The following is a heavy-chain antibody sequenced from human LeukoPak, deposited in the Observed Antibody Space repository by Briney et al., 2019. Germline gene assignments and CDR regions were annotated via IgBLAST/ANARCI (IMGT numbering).Heavy chain of an antibody. CDR2: FYPDDSDT. CDR3: ARATTGTRTIDY. CDR1: AYSFSSYW. D-gene: IGHD1-7*01. V-gene: IGHV5-51*01. Sequence: GGSLKISCKGSAYSFSSYWIAWVRQMPGKGLELMGIFYPDDSDTRYSPSFQGQVTISADKSVSTAYLQWSSLKASDTAMYYCARATTGTRTIDYWGQGTLVTVSS. J-gene: IGHJ4*02.